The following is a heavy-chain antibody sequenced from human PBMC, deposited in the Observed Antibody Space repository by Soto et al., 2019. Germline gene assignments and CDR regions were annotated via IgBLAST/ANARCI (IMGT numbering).Heavy chain of an antibody. D-gene: IGHD2-21*01. J-gene: IGHJ5*02. V-gene: IGHV4-31*03. Sequence: QVQLQESGPRLVKPSQTLSLTCTVSGDSISRGGYYWNWLRQHPRKGMEWIGYIYHSGSTIYNPSLKTRVTNSVDTYKNRLSLELSNVTAADTAIYYCARDGAGAYGLGWFAPWGQGILVTVSS. CDR1: GDSISRGGYY. CDR2: IYHSGST. CDR3: ARDGAGAYGLGWFAP.